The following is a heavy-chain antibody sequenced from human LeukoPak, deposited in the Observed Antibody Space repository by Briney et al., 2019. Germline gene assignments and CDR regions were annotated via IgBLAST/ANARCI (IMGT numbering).Heavy chain of an antibody. Sequence: SVKVSCKASGGTFSSYAISWVRQAPGQGLEWMGGIIPIFGTANYAQKFQGRVTITADESTSTVYMELSSLRSEDTAVYYCAKMGDYGDLDYWGQGTLVTVSS. J-gene: IGHJ4*02. D-gene: IGHD4-17*01. CDR3: AKMGDYGDLDY. CDR1: GGTFSSYA. CDR2: IIPIFGTA. V-gene: IGHV1-69*01.